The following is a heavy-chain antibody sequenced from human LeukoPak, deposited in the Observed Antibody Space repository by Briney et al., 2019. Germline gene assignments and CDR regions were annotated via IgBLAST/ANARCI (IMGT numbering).Heavy chain of an antibody. J-gene: IGHJ4*02. V-gene: IGHV3-23*01. D-gene: IGHD4-23*01. CDR2: ISGSGGDT. CDR1: GFTFSSYA. CDR3: AKDLGSVVTPPSLDF. Sequence: GGSLRLSCAASGFTFSSYAMSWVRQAPGKGLEWVSAISGSGGDTYYADSVKGRFIISRDNSKNTLYLQMSSLRAEDMAVYYCAKDLGSVVTPPSLDFWGQGTLVTVSS.